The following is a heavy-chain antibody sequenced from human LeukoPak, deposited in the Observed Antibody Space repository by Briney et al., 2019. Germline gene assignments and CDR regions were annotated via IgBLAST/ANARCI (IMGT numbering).Heavy chain of an antibody. Sequence: SETLSLTCTVSGGSISSYYWSWIRQPPGKGLEWIGYIYYSGSTNYNPSLKSRVTISVDTSKNQFSLKPSSVTAADTAVYYCARASGYSSSWYVGWGQGTLVTVSS. V-gene: IGHV4-59*01. D-gene: IGHD6-13*01. CDR1: GGSISSYY. CDR3: ARASGYSSSWYVG. J-gene: IGHJ4*02. CDR2: IYYSGST.